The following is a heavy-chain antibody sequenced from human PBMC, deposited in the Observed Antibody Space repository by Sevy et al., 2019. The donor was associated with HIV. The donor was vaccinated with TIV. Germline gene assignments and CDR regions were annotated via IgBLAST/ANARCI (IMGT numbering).Heavy chain of an antibody. J-gene: IGHJ4*02. D-gene: IGHD4-17*01. CDR1: GFTFSSYA. Sequence: GGSLRLSCAASGFTFSSYAMSWVRQAPGKGLKWVSVISGSGVNAYYADSVKGRFTISRDNSKNTLYLQMNSLRGEDTAVYYCAKDRRYGDIGLFDYWGQRTLVTVSS. CDR3: AKDRRYGDIGLFDY. V-gene: IGHV3-23*01. CDR2: ISGSGVNA.